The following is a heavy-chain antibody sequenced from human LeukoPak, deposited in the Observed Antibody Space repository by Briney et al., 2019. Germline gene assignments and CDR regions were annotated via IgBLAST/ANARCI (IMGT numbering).Heavy chain of an antibody. CDR1: GGSFSGYY. V-gene: IGHV4-34*01. CDR3: AGYSSSSAFGY. CDR2: INHSGST. Sequence: SETLSLTCAVYGGSFSGYYWSWIRQPPGKGLEWIGEINHSGSTNYNPSLKSRVTISVDTSKDQFSLKLSSVTAADTAVYYCAGYSSSSAFGYWGQGTLVTVSS. J-gene: IGHJ4*02. D-gene: IGHD6-6*01.